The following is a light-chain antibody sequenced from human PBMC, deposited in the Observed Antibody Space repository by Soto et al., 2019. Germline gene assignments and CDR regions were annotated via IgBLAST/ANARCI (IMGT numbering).Light chain of an antibody. V-gene: IGKV1-33*01. J-gene: IGKJ2*01. CDR1: QDITNY. Sequence: DIQMTPSPSSLSASVGDRVSITCQASQDITNYLNWYQHKPGKAPKLLIYDASNLETGVRSRFSVSGSGTDFTFTITSLQPEDIASYYCQQYDSVPPAFGQGTKLEIK. CDR2: DAS. CDR3: QQYDSVPPA.